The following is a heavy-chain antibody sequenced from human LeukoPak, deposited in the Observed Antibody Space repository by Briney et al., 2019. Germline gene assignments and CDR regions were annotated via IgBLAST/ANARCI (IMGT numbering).Heavy chain of an antibody. CDR1: GGSISSYD. Sequence: PSETLSLTCTVSGGSISSYDWSWIRQPPGKGLEWIGYIYYTGVTNYSPSLKRRLTISLDTAMKQFSLNLRSVTAADTAMYYCARGGSGYPLDYWGQGTLVTVSS. CDR3: ARGGSGYPLDY. CDR2: IYYTGVT. V-gene: IGHV4-59*01. D-gene: IGHD3-22*01. J-gene: IGHJ4*02.